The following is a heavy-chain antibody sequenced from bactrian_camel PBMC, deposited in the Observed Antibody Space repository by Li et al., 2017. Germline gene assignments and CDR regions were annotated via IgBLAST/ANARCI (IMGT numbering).Heavy chain of an antibody. CDR2: IGSDGRG. V-gene: IGHV3S57*01. Sequence: HVQLVESGGGSVQAGGSLRLSCAASGRTYSKWCMGWFRQAPGKEREGVAAIGSDGRGSYADSVKGRFTISRDNAKDTLYLQMNSLKIEDTAVYYCALGSSRQATMTARGKGTQVTVS. J-gene: IGHJ4*01. D-gene: IGHD3*01. CDR1: GRTYSKWC.